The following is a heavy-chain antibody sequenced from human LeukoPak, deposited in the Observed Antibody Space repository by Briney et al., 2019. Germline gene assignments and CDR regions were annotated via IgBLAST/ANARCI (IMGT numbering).Heavy chain of an antibody. CDR1: GFTFSSYA. Sequence: PGGSLRLSCAASGFTFSSYAMSWVRQAPGKGLEWVSAISGSGGSTYYADFVKGRFTTSRDNSKNTLYLQMNSLRAEDTAVYYCAKEYIWYYYDSSGDYWGQGTLVTVSS. J-gene: IGHJ4*02. CDR3: AKEYIWYYYDSSGDY. D-gene: IGHD3-22*01. V-gene: IGHV3-23*01. CDR2: ISGSGGST.